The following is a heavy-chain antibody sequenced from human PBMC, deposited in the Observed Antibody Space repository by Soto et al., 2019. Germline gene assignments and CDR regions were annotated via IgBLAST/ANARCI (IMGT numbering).Heavy chain of an antibody. CDR3: ASLCSSTSCYLDY. CDR2: INHSGST. D-gene: IGHD2-2*01. V-gene: IGHV4-34*01. J-gene: IGHJ4*02. Sequence: PSETLSLTCAVYGGSFSGYYWSWIRQPPGKGLEWIGEINHSGSTNYNPSLKSRVTISVDTPKNQFSLKLSSVTAADMAVYYCASLCSSTSCYLDYWGQGTLVTVSS. CDR1: GGSFSGYY.